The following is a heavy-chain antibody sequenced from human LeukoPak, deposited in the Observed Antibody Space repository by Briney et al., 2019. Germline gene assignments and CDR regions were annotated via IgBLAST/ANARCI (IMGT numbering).Heavy chain of an antibody. V-gene: IGHV4-59*11. CDR1: GDSIGSHY. D-gene: IGHD3-22*01. CDR2: IFYVGST. J-gene: IGHJ3*02. CDR3: ARDYYDSRGEAFDI. Sequence: SETLSLTCTVSGDSIGSHYWSWIRQPPGKGLGWIGYIFYVGSTNYNPSLKSRVTISVDTSKNQFSLKLNSVTAADTAVYYCARDYYDSRGEAFDIWGQGTMVTVSS.